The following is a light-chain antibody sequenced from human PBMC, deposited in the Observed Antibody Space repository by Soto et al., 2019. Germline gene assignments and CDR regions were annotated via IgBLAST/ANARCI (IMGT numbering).Light chain of an antibody. J-gene: IGKJ1*01. V-gene: IGKV3-15*01. Sequence: EIVMTQSPATLSVSPGERATFSCRASQSVSSNLAWYQQKPGQAPRLLIYGASTRATGIPARFSGSGSGTEFTLTISTLQSEDSAVYYCQQYNNWPRTFGQGTK. CDR3: QQYNNWPRT. CDR2: GAS. CDR1: QSVSSN.